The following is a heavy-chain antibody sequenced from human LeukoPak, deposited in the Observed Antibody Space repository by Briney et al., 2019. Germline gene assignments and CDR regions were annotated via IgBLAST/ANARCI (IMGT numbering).Heavy chain of an antibody. V-gene: IGHV1-69*13. D-gene: IGHD3-10*01. CDR3: ARTITMVRGVTFYYYYMDV. CDR2: IIPIFGTA. J-gene: IGHJ6*03. CDR1: GGTFSSYA. Sequence: SVKVSCKASGGTFSSYAISWVRQAPGQGLEWMGGIIPIFGTANYAQKFQGRVTITADESTSTAYMELSSLRSEDTAVYYCARTITMVRGVTFYYYYMDVWGKGTTVTISS.